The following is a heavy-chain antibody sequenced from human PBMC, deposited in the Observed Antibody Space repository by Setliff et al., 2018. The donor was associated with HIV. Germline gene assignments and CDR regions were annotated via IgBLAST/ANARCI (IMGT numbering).Heavy chain of an antibody. CDR3: ASDSPAARFEELEDHYYYFMDV. J-gene: IGHJ6*03. V-gene: IGHV1-69*13. CDR1: GGPFTSA. D-gene: IGHD3-10*01. CDR2: IIPIFGTA. Sequence: SVKVSCKASGGPFTSAFNWVRQVPGQGLEWMGGIIPIFGTANYAQNFGGRVTITADQSTTTSYLQLNSLRFEDTAIYYCASDSPAARFEELEDHYYYFMDVWGKGTAVTVSS.